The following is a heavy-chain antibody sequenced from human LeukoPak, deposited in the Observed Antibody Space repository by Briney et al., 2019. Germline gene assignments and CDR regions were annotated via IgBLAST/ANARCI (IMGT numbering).Heavy chain of an antibody. Sequence: ESGPTLVNPTQTLTLTCTSSGFSLSTSGVGVGWIRQPPGKALEWLALIYWNDDKRYSPSLKSRLIITKDTSKNQVVLTMTNMDPVDTATYYCAHRDYSSSSRTFDYWGQGTLVTVSS. CDR3: AHRDYSSSSRTFDY. J-gene: IGHJ4*02. V-gene: IGHV2-5*01. CDR1: GFSLSTSGVG. CDR2: IYWNDDK. D-gene: IGHD6-6*01.